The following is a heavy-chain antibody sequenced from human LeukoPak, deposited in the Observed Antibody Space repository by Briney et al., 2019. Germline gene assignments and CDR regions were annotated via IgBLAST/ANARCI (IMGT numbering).Heavy chain of an antibody. J-gene: IGHJ5*02. CDR2: IRYDGSNK. CDR3: ARSMNYYGSGTPGWFDP. CDR1: GFTFSSYG. V-gene: IGHV3-30*02. D-gene: IGHD3-10*01. Sequence: PGGSLRLSCAASGFTFSSYGMHWVRQAPGKGLEWVAFIRYDGSNKYYADSVKGRFTISRDKSKNTLYLQMNSLRAEDTAVYYCARSMNYYGSGTPGWFDPWGQGTLVTVSS.